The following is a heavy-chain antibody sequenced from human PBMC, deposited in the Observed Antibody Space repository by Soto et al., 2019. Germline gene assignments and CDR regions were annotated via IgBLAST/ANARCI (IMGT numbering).Heavy chain of an antibody. J-gene: IGHJ6*03. D-gene: IGHD3-10*01. V-gene: IGHV3-73*01. CDR1: GFTFSGSA. Sequence: EVQLVESGGGLVQPGGSLKLSCAASGFTFSGSAMHWVXQASGKGLXXXXXXXXXAXXYXTAYAASVKGRFTISRDDSKNTAYLQMNSLKTEDTAVYYCTRTFYGSGSYYYYMDVWGKGTTVTVSS. CDR3: TRTFYGSGSYYYYMDV. CDR2: XXXXAXXYXT.